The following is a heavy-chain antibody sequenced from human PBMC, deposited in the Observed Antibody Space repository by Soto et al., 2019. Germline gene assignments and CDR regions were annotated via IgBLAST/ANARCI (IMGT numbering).Heavy chain of an antibody. CDR2: INHSGSS. CDR1: GGSLSGFY. V-gene: IGHV4-34*01. Sequence: SETLSLTCAVHGGSLSGFYWTWIRQPPGKGLEWIGEINHSGSSNYNPPLKSRVTMSLDTSRNQFSLSLNSVTAADTAVYYCARMAGPWYFDLWGRGTLVTVSS. CDR3: ARMAGPWYFDL. J-gene: IGHJ2*01.